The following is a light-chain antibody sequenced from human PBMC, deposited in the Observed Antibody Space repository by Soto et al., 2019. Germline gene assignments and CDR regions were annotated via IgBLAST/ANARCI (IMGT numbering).Light chain of an antibody. Sequence: QSALTQPASVSGSPGQSITISCTGSSSDIGSYNLVSWYQQHPGKAPKLMIYEGSKRPSGVSNRFSGSRSGNTASLTISGLQAEDEADYYCCSYASISTSVVFGGGTKLNVL. J-gene: IGLJ2*01. V-gene: IGLV2-23*01. CDR1: SSDIGSYNL. CDR2: EGS. CDR3: CSYASISTSVV.